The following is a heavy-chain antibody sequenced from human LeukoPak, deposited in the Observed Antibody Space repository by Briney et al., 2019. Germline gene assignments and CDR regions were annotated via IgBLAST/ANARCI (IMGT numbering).Heavy chain of an antibody. V-gene: IGHV3-30*02. J-gene: IGHJ4*02. CDR3: AKGDVLRYFDWLSSDY. D-gene: IGHD3-9*01. Sequence: PGGSLRLSCAASGFTFSSYGTHWVRQAPGKGLEWVAFIRYDGSNKYYADSVKGRFTISRDNSKNTLYLQMNSLRAEDTAVYYCAKGDVLRYFDWLSSDYWGQGTLVTVSS. CDR2: IRYDGSNK. CDR1: GFTFSSYG.